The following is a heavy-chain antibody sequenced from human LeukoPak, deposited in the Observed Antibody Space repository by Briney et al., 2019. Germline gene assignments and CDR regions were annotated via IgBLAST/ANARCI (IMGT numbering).Heavy chain of an antibody. CDR2: INPNSGGT. CDR1: GYTFTGYY. D-gene: IGHD3-10*01. V-gene: IGHV1-2*02. Sequence: ASVKVSCKASGYTFTGYYIHWVRQAPGQGLEWMGWINPNSGGTDFAQKFQGRVTMTRDMSTGTVYLELSSLRFDDTAVYYCARGHGSGSTNWFDPWGQGTLVTVSS. J-gene: IGHJ5*02. CDR3: ARGHGSGSTNWFDP.